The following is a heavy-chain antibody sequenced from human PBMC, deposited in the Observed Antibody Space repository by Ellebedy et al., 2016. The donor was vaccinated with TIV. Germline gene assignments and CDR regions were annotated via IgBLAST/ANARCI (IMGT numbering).Heavy chain of an antibody. V-gene: IGHV3-23*01. CDR3: AKGKVADS. Sequence: GESLKISXTDAGVTFSTYAMNWVRQAPGKGLEWVSGISESGGSTYYADSVKGRFTISRDNSKDTLYLEMNSLRVDDTAVYYYAKGKVADSWGQGTLVTVSP. CDR2: ISESGGST. CDR1: GVTFSTYA. D-gene: IGHD2-15*01. J-gene: IGHJ4*02.